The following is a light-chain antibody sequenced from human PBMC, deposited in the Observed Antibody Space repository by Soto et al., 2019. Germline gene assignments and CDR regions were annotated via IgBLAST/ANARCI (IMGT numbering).Light chain of an antibody. J-gene: IGKJ4*01. V-gene: IGKV3-15*01. CDR3: QQYNNWPPLT. Sequence: EMLMTQSPATLSVSPGERATLSCRASQSVSSNLAWYQQKVGQAPRLLIYGASTRTTGIPARFSGSGSGTEFTLTISSLQSEDVAVYYCQQYNNWPPLTVGGGTKVEIK. CDR2: GAS. CDR1: QSVSSN.